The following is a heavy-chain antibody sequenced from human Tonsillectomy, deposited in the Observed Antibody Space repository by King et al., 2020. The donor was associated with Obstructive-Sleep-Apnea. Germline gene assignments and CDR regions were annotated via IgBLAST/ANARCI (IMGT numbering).Heavy chain of an antibody. J-gene: IGHJ4*02. CDR3: ARDSGDCSSTSCYRAIDY. V-gene: IGHV4-31*03. CDR2: IYDSGST. D-gene: IGHD2-2*01. CDR1: GSSITSGGYY. Sequence: QLQESGPGLVKPSQTLSLTCTVSGSSITSGGYYWSWIRQHPGKGLEWIGYIYDSGSTYYNPSLKSRVNISLDTSKRQFSLNLRSVTAADTAVYYCARDSGDCSSTSCYRAIDYWGQGTLVTVSS.